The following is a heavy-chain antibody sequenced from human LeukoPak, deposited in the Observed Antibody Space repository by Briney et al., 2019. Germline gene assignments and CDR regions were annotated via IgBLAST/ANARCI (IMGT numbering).Heavy chain of an antibody. CDR2: ISAYNGNT. D-gene: IGHD3-10*01. CDR1: GYTFTSYG. Sequence: GASVKVSCKASGYTFTSYGISWVRQAPGQGLEWMGWISAYNGNTNYAQKLQGRVTMTADTSTSTAYMELRSLRSDDTAVYYCARVHYGSGSYAPYYYYYYMDVWGKGTTVTVSS. J-gene: IGHJ6*03. CDR3: ARVHYGSGSYAPYYYYYYMDV. V-gene: IGHV1-18*01.